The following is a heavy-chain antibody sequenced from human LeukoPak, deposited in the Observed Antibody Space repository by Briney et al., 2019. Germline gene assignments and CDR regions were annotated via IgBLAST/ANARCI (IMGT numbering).Heavy chain of an antibody. Sequence: GGSLRLSCAASGFTFSSYGMHWVRQAPGKGLEWVAVISYDGSNKYYADSVKGRFTISRDNSKNTLYLQMNSLRAEDTAVYYCAKDPPFENWYFDLWGRGTLVTVSS. V-gene: IGHV3-30*18. CDR3: AKDPPFENWYFDL. CDR1: GFTFSSYG. CDR2: ISYDGSNK. J-gene: IGHJ2*01.